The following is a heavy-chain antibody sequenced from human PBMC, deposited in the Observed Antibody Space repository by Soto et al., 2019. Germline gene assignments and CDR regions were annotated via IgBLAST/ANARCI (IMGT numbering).Heavy chain of an antibody. CDR2: XXXDXSNK. V-gene: IGHV3-33*01. Sequence: XGSLRLSXXXSGFTFSSXXXXXXXXXPXKXLEWVXXXXXDXSNKTCGDSLKGQFTISGDNSKNTLYLQMNSLRAEDTAVYYCARDNTCXSXSCYAXYXYXXMDVWGQGTTVTVSS. CDR3: ARDNTCXSXSCYAXYXYXXMDV. J-gene: IGHJ6*01. CDR1: GFTFSSXX. D-gene: IGHD2-2*01.